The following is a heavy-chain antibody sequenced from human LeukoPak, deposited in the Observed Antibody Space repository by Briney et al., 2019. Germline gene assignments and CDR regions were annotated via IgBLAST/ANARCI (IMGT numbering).Heavy chain of an antibody. V-gene: IGHV3-23*01. J-gene: IGHJ6*02. Sequence: GGSLRLSCAASGFTFSGYAMSWVRQAPGKGLEWVSGISRSADSTSYADSVKGRFTISRDNSKNTLYLQMNSLRAEDTAVYCCANLWYSSGWYDFDIYYYGMDVWGQGTTVTVSS. D-gene: IGHD6-19*01. CDR3: ANLWYSSGWYDFDIYYYGMDV. CDR2: ISRSADST. CDR1: GFTFSGYA.